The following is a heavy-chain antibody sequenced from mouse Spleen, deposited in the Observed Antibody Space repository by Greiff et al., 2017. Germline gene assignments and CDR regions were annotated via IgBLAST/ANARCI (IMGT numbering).Heavy chain of an antibody. CDR2: IYPGDGDT. D-gene: IGHD2-14*01. Sequence: QVHVKQSGAELVKPGASVKISCKASGYAFSSYWMNWVKQRPGKGLEWIGQIYPGDGDTNYNGKFKGKATLTADKSSSTAYMQLSSLTSEDSAVYFCARGEYRYDVYWYFDVWGAGTTVTVSS. V-gene: IGHV1-80*01. CDR3: ARGEYRYDVYWYFDV. CDR1: GYAFSSYW. J-gene: IGHJ1*01.